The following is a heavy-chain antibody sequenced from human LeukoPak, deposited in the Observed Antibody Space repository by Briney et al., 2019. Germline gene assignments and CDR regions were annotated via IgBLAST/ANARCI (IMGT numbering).Heavy chain of an antibody. V-gene: IGHV3-30*02. D-gene: IGHD6-13*01. CDR2: IWYDGSNI. CDR1: GFTFSSYG. Sequence: GGSLRLSCAASGFTFSSYGMHWVRQAPGQGLEWLAVIWYDGSNIYYADSVKGRFTISRDNPKNTLHLQMNSLRAEDTAVYYCAKDLGSSWEVDYWGQGTLVTVSS. J-gene: IGHJ4*02. CDR3: AKDLGSSWEVDY.